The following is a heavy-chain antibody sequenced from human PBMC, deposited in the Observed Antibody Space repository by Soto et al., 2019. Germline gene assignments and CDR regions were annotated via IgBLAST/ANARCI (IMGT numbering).Heavy chain of an antibody. Sequence: QVQLVQSGAEVKKPGASVKVSCKASGYTFTSYGISWVRQAPGQGLEWMGWISAYNGNTNYAQKRQGRVTMTTDTSTSTAYMELRSLRSDDTAVYYCARVPFLEWLLYPGWFDPWGQGTLVTVSS. CDR3: ARVPFLEWLLYPGWFDP. J-gene: IGHJ5*02. V-gene: IGHV1-18*01. CDR1: GYTFTSYG. D-gene: IGHD3-3*02. CDR2: ISAYNGNT.